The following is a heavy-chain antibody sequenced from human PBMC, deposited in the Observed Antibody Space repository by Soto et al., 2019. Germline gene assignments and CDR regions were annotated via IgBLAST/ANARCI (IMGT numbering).Heavy chain of an antibody. J-gene: IGHJ6*02. CDR1: GGSVSSYS. V-gene: IGHV1-69*13. CDR3: SSGAPRITIFGVVGPYGMDD. Sequence: SVKVSGKSSGGSVSSYSISWVQQAPGKELEWMGGVIPIFGTAEYAQKFQGRVTFTAYEATSTAYMQLCRLGSQDTVLDYLSSGAPRITIFGVVGPYGMDDWGQGTTVTVSS. CDR2: VIPIFGTA. D-gene: IGHD3-3*01.